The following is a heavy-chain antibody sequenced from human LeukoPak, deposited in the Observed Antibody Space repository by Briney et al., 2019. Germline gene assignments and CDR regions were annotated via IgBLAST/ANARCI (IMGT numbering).Heavy chain of an antibody. D-gene: IGHD6-19*01. V-gene: IGHV3-23*01. J-gene: IGHJ4*01. Sequence: GGSLRLSCAASGFTFDSYAMSWVRQAPGKGLEWVSTLSGSGITTYYADSVKGRFTISRDNSKNTLYLQMNSLRAEDTAVYYCAKGIYSSGWSYFDYWGHGTLVTVSS. CDR2: LSGSGITT. CDR3: AKGIYSSGWSYFDY. CDR1: GFTFDSYA.